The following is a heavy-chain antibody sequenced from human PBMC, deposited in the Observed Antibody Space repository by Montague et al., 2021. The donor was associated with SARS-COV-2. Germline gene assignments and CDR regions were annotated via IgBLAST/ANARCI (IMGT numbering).Heavy chain of an antibody. Sequence: SRRLSCAASGFPFRSYWMHWVRQVPGRGLVWVSRIRPDGTSTHYAAPVKGRFVISRDNAKNTLSLEMTNLRVDDTAIYYCVRPLWFGDSDYYFDSWGQGTLVSVSS. CDR3: VRPLWFGDSDYYFDS. V-gene: IGHV3-74*01. D-gene: IGHD3-10*01. J-gene: IGHJ4*02. CDR1: GFPFRSYW. CDR2: IRPDGTST.